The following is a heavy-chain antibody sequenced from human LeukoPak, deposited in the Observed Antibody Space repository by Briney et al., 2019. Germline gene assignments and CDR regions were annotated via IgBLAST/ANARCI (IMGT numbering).Heavy chain of an antibody. J-gene: IGHJ5*02. CDR3: AEGSTGATGGWFDP. Sequence: GESLRLSCAASGLTFSSHAMSWVRQAPGKGLEWVSTISGSGVSTYYADSVKGRFTISRDNSKNTLYLQMNSLRAEDTAVYYCAEGSTGATGGWFDPWGQGTLVTVSS. CDR1: GLTFSSHA. V-gene: IGHV3-23*01. D-gene: IGHD1-1*01. CDR2: ISGSGVST.